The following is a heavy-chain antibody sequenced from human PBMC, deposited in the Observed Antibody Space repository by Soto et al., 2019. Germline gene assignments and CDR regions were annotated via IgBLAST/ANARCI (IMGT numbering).Heavy chain of an antibody. D-gene: IGHD2-8*02. CDR3: ARDTDGGMDV. V-gene: IGHV1-69*04. J-gene: IGHJ6*02. Sequence: SVKVSCKASGGTFRSYTISWVRQAPGQGLEWMGRIIPILGIANYAQKFQGRVTITADKSTSTAYMELSSLRSEDTDVYYCARDTDGGMDVWGQGTTVTVSS. CDR1: GGTFRSYT. CDR2: IIPILGIA.